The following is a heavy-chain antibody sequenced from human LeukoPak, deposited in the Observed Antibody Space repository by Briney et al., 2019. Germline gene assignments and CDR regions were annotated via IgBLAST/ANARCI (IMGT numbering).Heavy chain of an antibody. V-gene: IGHV3-74*01. J-gene: IGHJ3*02. Sequence: PGGSLRLSCAASGFTFSSHLMHWVRQAQGTGLVWVSSVKSDGTATNYADSVKGRFTISRDNAKNTLYLQMNSLRAEDTAVYYCARVYSGSYSNAFDIWGQGTMVTVSS. CDR3: ARVYSGSYSNAFDI. D-gene: IGHD1-26*01. CDR1: GFTFSSHL. CDR2: VKSDGTAT.